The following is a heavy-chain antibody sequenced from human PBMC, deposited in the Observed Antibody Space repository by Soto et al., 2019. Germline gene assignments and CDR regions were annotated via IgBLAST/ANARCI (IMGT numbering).Heavy chain of an antibody. D-gene: IGHD3-16*01. CDR1: GFTFNNYG. V-gene: IGHV3-33*01. CDR3: TSAAIRGERIAV. J-gene: IGHJ4*02. CDR2: IWHDGSNK. Sequence: GGSLRLSCAASGFTFNNYGMHWVRQAPGKGLEWVALIWHDGSNKGYADSVKGRFTISRDNSKNTLNLQMNSLRVEDTAVYYCTSAAIRGERIAVWGQGTQVTVSS.